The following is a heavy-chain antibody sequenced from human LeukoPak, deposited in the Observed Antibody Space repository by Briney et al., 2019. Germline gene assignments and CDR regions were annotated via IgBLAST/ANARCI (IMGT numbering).Heavy chain of an antibody. V-gene: IGHV4-59*01. CDR3: ARGPFNRFDY. J-gene: IGHJ4*02. CDR1: GGSISTYY. D-gene: IGHD1-14*01. Sequence: PSETLSLTCSVSGGSISTYYWSWIRQPPGKGLEWIGNTYYTGSTNYNPSLKSRVAISVETSKNQFSLKLSSVTAADTAVYYCARGPFNRFDYWGQGTLVTVSS. CDR2: TYYTGST.